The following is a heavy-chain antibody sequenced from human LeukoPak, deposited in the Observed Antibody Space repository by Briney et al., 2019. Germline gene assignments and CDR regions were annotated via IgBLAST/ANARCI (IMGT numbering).Heavy chain of an antibody. CDR2: IRSKAYGGTT. V-gene: IGHV3-49*03. D-gene: IGHD2-15*01. CDR1: GFTFGDYA. J-gene: IGHJ4*02. Sequence: GGSLRLSCTASGFTFGDYAMSWFRQAPGKGLEWVGFIRSKAYGGTTEYAASVKGRFTISRDDSKSIAYLQMNSLKTEDTAVYYCTREREVGYSSYFDYWGQGTLVTVSS. CDR3: TREREVGYSSYFDY.